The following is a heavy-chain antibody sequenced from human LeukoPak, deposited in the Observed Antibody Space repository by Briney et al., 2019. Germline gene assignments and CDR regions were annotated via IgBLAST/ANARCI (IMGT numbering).Heavy chain of an antibody. J-gene: IGHJ4*02. Sequence: GGSLRLSCAASGFTFSDYAMHWVRQAPGKGLEWVAVISKDGSDKYYPGSVRGRFTISRDNSKNTIYLQMDSLRAEDTAIYYCARDYWWNYDYWGQGTLVTVSS. CDR1: GFTFSDYA. CDR2: ISKDGSDK. CDR3: ARDYWWNYDY. V-gene: IGHV3-30-3*01. D-gene: IGHD1-7*01.